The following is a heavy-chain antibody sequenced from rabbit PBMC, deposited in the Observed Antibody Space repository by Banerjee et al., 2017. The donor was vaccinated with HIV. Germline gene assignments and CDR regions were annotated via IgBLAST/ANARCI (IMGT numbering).Heavy chain of an antibody. CDR2: IYAGGSGNT. V-gene: IGHV1S40*01. CDR3: ARDEGGIDYYFSL. Sequence: QSLEESGGDLVKPGASLTLTCTASGFSFSSSYYICWVRQAPGKGLEWIACIYAGGSGNTYYASWAKGRFTISKTSSTTVTLQMTSLTVADTATYFCARDEGGIDYYFSLWGPGTLVTVS. D-gene: IGHD8-1*01. CDR1: GFSFSSSYY. J-gene: IGHJ4*01.